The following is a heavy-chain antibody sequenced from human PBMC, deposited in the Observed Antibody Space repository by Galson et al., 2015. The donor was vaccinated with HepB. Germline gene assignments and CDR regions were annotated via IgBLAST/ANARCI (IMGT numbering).Heavy chain of an antibody. V-gene: IGHV1-2*02. D-gene: IGHD3-10*01. CDR1: GYTFTGYY. CDR3: AGDLRGRPTYYYMDV. CDR2: IDPNSGGA. Sequence: QSGAEVKKPGESLKISCTASGYTFTGYYLHWVRQAPGQGLEWMGWIDPNSGGANYAQNFQGRVTMTRDTSTSTAYMELSSLRSDDTAVYYCAGDLRGRPTYYYMDVWGKGTTVTVSS. J-gene: IGHJ6*03.